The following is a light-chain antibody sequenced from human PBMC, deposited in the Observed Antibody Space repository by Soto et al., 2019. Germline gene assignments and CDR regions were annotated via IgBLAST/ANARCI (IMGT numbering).Light chain of an antibody. V-gene: IGKV1D-13*01. Sequence: AIQLTQSPSSLSASVGDRLTITCRASQDISGGLAWYQQKPGRPPKLLHYDASTLVSGVPSRFSGACSGTAFTLSNSSLQPEDIANYYCQQFNNYPLPFXGGTKLDIK. CDR2: DAS. CDR1: QDISGG. CDR3: QQFNNYPLP. J-gene: IGKJ4*01.